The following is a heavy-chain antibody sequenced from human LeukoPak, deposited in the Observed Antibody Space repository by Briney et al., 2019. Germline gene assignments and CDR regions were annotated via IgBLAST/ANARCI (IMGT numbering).Heavy chain of an antibody. Sequence: GGSLRLSCVASGFTFTTYSMHWVRQAPGKGLVWVSRINGDGSNSNYADSVKGRFTISRDNARNTLYLQMNGLRAEDTALYYCARTSPTSHFDFWGQGTLVTVSS. D-gene: IGHD3-16*01. CDR1: GFTFTTYS. CDR2: INGDGSNS. J-gene: IGHJ4*02. V-gene: IGHV3-74*01. CDR3: ARTSPTSHFDF.